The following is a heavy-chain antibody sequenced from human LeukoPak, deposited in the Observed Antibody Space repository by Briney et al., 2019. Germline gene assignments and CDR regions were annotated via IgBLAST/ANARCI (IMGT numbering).Heavy chain of an antibody. CDR1: GFTVSTNS. J-gene: IGHJ4*02. Sequence: GGSLRLSCTVSGFTVSTNSMSWVRQAPGKGLEWVSFIYSDNTHYSDSVKGRFAISRDNSNNTLYLQMNSLRAEDTAVYYCARRSRDGWYFDYWGQGTLVTVSS. V-gene: IGHV3-66*02. CDR3: ARRSRDGWYFDY. D-gene: IGHD5-24*01. CDR2: IYSDNT.